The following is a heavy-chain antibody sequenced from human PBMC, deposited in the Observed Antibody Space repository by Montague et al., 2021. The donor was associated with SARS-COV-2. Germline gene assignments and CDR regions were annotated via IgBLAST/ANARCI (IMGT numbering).Heavy chain of an antibody. CDR2: IYYSGSI. D-gene: IGHD3-10*01. J-gene: IGHJ5*02. CDR3: ARLVWFGELSSENWFDP. Sequence: SETLPLTCTVSGGSISSSSNYWGWIRQPPGKGLEWIGSIYYSGSIYYNSSLKSRVTISVDTSKNQFSLKLNSVTAADTAVYYCARLVWFGELSSENWFDPRGQGTLVTVSS. CDR1: GGSISSSSNY. V-gene: IGHV4-39*01.